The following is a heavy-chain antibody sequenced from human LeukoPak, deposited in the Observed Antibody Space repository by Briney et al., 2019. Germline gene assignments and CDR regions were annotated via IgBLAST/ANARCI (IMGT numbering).Heavy chain of an antibody. V-gene: IGHV1-18*01. CDR2: ISGYNGNT. CDR3: ARVLRGDYAKNCDY. CDR1: GYTFTSYG. Sequence: LRASVKVSCKASGYTFTSYGISWVRQAPGQGLEWMGWISGYNGNTNHAQKFQGRVTMTTDTSTTTAYMELRSLRSDDTAVYYCARVLRGDYAKNCDYWGQGTLVTVSS. D-gene: IGHD4-17*01. J-gene: IGHJ4*02.